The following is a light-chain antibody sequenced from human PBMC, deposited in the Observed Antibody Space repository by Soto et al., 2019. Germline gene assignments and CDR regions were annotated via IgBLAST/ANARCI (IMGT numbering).Light chain of an antibody. Sequence: ETVLTQSPATLSLSPGERATLSCRASQSVSSYLAWYQQKPGQAPRLLIYDASNRATGIPARFSGSGSGTDFTLTISSLEPEDFAVYYCQQRSNWPITFGQGTRLEIK. CDR3: QQRSNWPIT. CDR2: DAS. J-gene: IGKJ5*01. V-gene: IGKV3-11*01. CDR1: QSVSSY.